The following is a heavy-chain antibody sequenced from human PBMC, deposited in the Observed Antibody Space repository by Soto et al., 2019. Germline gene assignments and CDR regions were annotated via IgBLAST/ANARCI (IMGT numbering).Heavy chain of an antibody. CDR3: ARDPGGAAAGTWNV. J-gene: IGHJ6*04. CDR1: GYTFTSYG. V-gene: IGHV1-18*01. CDR2: ISAYNGNT. Sequence: RASVKVSCKASGYTFTSYGISWVRQAPGQGLEWMGWISAYNGNTNYAQKLQGRVTMTTDTSTSTAYMELRSLRSDDTAVYYCARDPGGAAAGTWNVWGKGTTVTVSS. D-gene: IGHD6-13*01.